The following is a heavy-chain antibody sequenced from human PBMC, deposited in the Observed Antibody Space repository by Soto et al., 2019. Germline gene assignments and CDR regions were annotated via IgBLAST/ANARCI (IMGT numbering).Heavy chain of an antibody. CDR3: ARLASGWQYYYFDF. V-gene: IGHV4-34*01. Sequence: QVQLQQWGAGLLKPSETLSLTCAVYGGSFSPYFWSWSRQPPGKGLEWIGEINHSGSTNYNPSLTRRAPLSVDTSKNQVSLKLTSVTAADTAVYYCARLASGWQYYYFDFWGRGTPVTVSS. D-gene: IGHD6-19*01. J-gene: IGHJ2*01. CDR1: GGSFSPYF. CDR2: INHSGST.